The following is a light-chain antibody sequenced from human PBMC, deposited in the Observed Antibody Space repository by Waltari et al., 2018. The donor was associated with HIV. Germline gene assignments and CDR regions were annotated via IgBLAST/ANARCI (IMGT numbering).Light chain of an antibody. J-gene: IGKJ4*01. CDR1: QDLDTY. CDR2: AAS. CDR3: QQLKSYSLT. Sequence: IQFTESPALLSASVGDRVTISCRPSQDLDTYLAWCHQKPGKAPTLLIYAASTLQAGLSSRLSGSASGTEFALTISGLQPDDFATYYWQQLKSYSLTFGGGTTVDI. V-gene: IGKV1-9*01.